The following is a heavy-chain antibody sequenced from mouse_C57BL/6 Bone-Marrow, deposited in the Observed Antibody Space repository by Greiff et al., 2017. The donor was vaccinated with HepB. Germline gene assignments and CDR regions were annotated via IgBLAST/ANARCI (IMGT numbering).Heavy chain of an antibody. J-gene: IGHJ2*01. CDR3: ARPLLLRNGYYFDY. D-gene: IGHD1-1*01. CDR1: GYSFNGYY. Sequence: EVQLVESGPELVKPGASVKISCKASGYSFNGYYMNWVKQSPEKRLEGIGEINPSTGGTTYNQKFKDKATLTVDKSSSTAYMQLKSLTSEDSAVYYCARPLLLRNGYYFDYWGQGTTLTVSS. CDR2: INPSTGGT. V-gene: IGHV1-42*01.